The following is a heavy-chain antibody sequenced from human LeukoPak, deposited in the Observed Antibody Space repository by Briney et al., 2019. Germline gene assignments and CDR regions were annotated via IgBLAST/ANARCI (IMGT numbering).Heavy chain of an antibody. V-gene: IGHV3-23*01. Sequence: PGGSLRLSCAASGFTFSSYAMSWVRQAPGKGLEWVSGISGSGGSTYYADSVKGRFTISRDKSKNTLYLQMNSLRAEDTAVYYCAKDLDYGDYIFDYWGQGTLVTVSS. CDR2: ISGSGGST. CDR3: AKDLDYGDYIFDY. CDR1: GFTFSSYA. J-gene: IGHJ4*02. D-gene: IGHD4-17*01.